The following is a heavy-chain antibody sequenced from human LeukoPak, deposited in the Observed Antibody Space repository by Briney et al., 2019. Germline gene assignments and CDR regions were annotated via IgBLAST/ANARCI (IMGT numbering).Heavy chain of an antibody. CDR2: ISGSGDST. J-gene: IGHJ5*02. Sequence: GGSLRLSCAASGFTFSSYVMSWVRQAPGKGPEWGSAISGSGDSTYYADSVKGRFTISRDNSKNTLYLQMNSLRAEDTAVYYCAKEVVDIVVVPAAIRWFDPWGQGTLVTVSS. CDR1: GFTFSSYV. V-gene: IGHV3-23*01. CDR3: AKEVVDIVVVPAAIRWFDP. D-gene: IGHD2-2*01.